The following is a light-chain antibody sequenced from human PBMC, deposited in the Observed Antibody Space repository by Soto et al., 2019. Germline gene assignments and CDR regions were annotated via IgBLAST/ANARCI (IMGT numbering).Light chain of an antibody. CDR2: DVS. CDR1: QSISAW. J-gene: IGKJ1*01. Sequence: DMQITQAPSTLSASVGDRVTITCRASQSISAWLAWYQQKPGKAPNLLIYDVSTLDSGVPSRFSGSASGTEFTLTISSLESDDFATYYCQQYHLYSTFGQGTKVDI. V-gene: IGKV1-5*01. CDR3: QQYHLYST.